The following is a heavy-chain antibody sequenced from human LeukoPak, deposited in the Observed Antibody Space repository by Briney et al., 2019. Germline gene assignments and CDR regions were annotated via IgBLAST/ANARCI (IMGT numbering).Heavy chain of an antibody. CDR2: IYSGGST. J-gene: IGHJ4*02. Sequence: PGGTLRLSCAVSGLTVSGNYMSWVRQAPGKGLEWVSVIYSGGSTYYADSLKGRFTISRDNSKNTLYLQMNSLRAEDTAVYDCARMNRGWECDYWGQGTLVTVSS. V-gene: IGHV3-66*02. CDR1: GLTVSGNY. CDR3: ARMNRGWECDY. D-gene: IGHD7-27*01.